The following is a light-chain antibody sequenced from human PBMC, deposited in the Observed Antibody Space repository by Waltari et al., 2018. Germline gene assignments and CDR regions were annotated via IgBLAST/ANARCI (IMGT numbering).Light chain of an antibody. CDR1: SSDVGAYNY. CDR3: SSYTTSSTVV. CDR2: EVS. J-gene: IGLJ2*01. Sequence: PASVSGSPGQSITISCTGTSSDVGAYNYVSWYQQHPGKAPKLMIYEVSNRPSGLSNRFSGSKSGNTASLTISGLQAEDEADYYCSSYTTSSTVVFGGGTKLTVL. V-gene: IGLV2-14*01.